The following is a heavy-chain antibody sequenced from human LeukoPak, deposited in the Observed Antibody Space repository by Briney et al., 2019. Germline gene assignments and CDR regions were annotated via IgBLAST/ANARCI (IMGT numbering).Heavy chain of an antibody. D-gene: IGHD3-10*02. Sequence: GGSLRLSCAASGFIFSSYGMHWVREAPGKGLEWVSYISSSGSTIYYADSVKGRFTISRDNAKNSLYLQMNSLRAEDTAVYYCAELGITMIGGVWGKGTTVTISS. J-gene: IGHJ6*04. CDR3: AELGITMIGGV. CDR2: ISSSGSTI. CDR1: GFIFSSYG. V-gene: IGHV3-48*04.